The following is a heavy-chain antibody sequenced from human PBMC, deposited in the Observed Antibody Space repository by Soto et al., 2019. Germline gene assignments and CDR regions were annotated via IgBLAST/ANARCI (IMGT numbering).Heavy chain of an antibody. CDR2: INLDSGVT. Sequence: ASVEVSCKSSGYTFASYMYWVRQAPGQGLEWVGWINLDSGVTKSAQKFQDRVSMTRDTSIGTAYMELSRLRSDDTAVYYCARDGPSPMIEFDYWGQGTPVTVSS. CDR3: ARDGPSPMIEFDY. CDR1: GYTFASY. J-gene: IGHJ4*02. V-gene: IGHV1-2*02. D-gene: IGHD3-16*01.